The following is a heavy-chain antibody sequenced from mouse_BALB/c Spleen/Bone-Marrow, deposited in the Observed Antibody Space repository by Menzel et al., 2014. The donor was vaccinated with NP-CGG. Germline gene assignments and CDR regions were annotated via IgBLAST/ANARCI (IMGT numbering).Heavy chain of an antibody. CDR2: ISSGSSTI. CDR3: TRGENWDDFDD. Sequence: EVKLVESGGGLVQPGGSRKLSCAASGFTFSSFGMHWVRQAPEKGLEWVAYISSGSSTIFYADTVKGRFTVSRDNTKNTLYLQMTSLRAEDTAMYYCTRGENWDDFDDWGPGTTLTVSS. CDR1: GFTFSSFG. D-gene: IGHD4-1*01. V-gene: IGHV5-17*02. J-gene: IGHJ2*01.